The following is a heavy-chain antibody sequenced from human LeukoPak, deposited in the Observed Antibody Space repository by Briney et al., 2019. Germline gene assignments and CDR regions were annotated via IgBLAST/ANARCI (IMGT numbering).Heavy chain of an antibody. CDR1: GFTFSSYG. J-gene: IGHJ4*02. D-gene: IGHD3-3*01. V-gene: IGHV3-30*02. Sequence: QAGGSLRLSCAASGFTFSSYGMHWVRQAPGKGLEWVAFIRYDGSNKYYADSVKGRFTISRDNSKNTLYLQMNSLRAEDTAVYYCAKEPTYYDFWSGYYTGQDFDYWGQGTLVTVSS. CDR2: IRYDGSNK. CDR3: AKEPTYYDFWSGYYTGQDFDY.